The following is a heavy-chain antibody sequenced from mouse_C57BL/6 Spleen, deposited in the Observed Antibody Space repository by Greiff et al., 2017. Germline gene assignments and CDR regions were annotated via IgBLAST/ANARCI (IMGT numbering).Heavy chain of an antibody. CDR3: ARDGYPDV. CDR1: GYSITSGYY. V-gene: IGHV3-6*01. D-gene: IGHD2-2*01. CDR2: ISYDGSN. J-gene: IGHJ1*03. Sequence: ESGPGLVKPSQSLSLTCSVTGYSITSGYYWNWIRQFPGNKLEWMGYISYDGSNNYNPSLKNRISITRDTSKNQFFLKLNSVTTEDTATYYCARDGYPDVWGTGTTVTVSS.